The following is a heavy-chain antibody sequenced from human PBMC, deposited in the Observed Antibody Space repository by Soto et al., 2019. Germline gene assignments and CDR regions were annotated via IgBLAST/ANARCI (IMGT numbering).Heavy chain of an antibody. V-gene: IGHV4-30-4*01. CDR1: GGSISSGDYY. CDR2: IYYSGST. J-gene: IGHJ4*02. CDR3: ARDGGGYYSFDY. Sequence: SETLSLTCTVSGGSISSGDYYWSWIRQPPGKGLEWIGYIYYSGSTYYNPSLKSRVTISVDTSKNQFSLKLSSVTAADTAIYYCARDGGGYYSFDYWGQGAPVTVSS. D-gene: IGHD1-26*01.